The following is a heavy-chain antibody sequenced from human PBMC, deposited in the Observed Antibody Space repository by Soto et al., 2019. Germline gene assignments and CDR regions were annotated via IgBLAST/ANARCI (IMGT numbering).Heavy chain of an antibody. CDR1: GVSLTTYDMG. CDR3: AHAGDYDLLTFGH. J-gene: IGHJ4*02. D-gene: IGHD3-9*01. V-gene: IGHV2-5*02. CDR2: IYWDDDK. Sequence: QITLKESGPTLVRPAQTLTLTCAFSGVSLTTYDMGVAWIRQPPGKALEWLALIYWDDDKRYSPSLTDRIAFSKDTSRNQVVLTITNLNPGDTATYFCAHAGDYDLLTFGHWGPGHLVTVSA.